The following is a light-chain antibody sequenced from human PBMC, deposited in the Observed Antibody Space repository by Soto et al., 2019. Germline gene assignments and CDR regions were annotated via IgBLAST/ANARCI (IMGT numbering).Light chain of an antibody. CDR3: QQRSDWPST. Sequence: EIVLTQSPATLSLSPGERATLSCRASQSVSRYLAWYQPNPGQAPRLLIYDASNRATGIPARFSGSGSGTDFTLTISSLEPEDFAVYYCQQRSDWPSTFGGGTKVQIK. V-gene: IGKV3-11*01. CDR1: QSVSRY. J-gene: IGKJ4*01. CDR2: DAS.